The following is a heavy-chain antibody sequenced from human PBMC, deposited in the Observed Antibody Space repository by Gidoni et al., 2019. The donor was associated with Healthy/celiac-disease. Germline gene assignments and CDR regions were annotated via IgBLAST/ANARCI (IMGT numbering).Heavy chain of an antibody. D-gene: IGHD3-10*01. CDR1: GYTFTLYG. CDR3: ARVYPELDYYGSGSFYWFDP. V-gene: IGHV1-18*01. Sequence: QVQLVQSGAEVKKPGASVKVSCKASGYTFTLYGYSWVRQAPGQGLEWMGWISAYNGNTNYAQKLQGRVTMTTDTSTSTAYMELRSLRSDDTAVYYCARVYPELDYYGSGSFYWFDPWGQGTLVTVSS. J-gene: IGHJ5*02. CDR2: ISAYNGNT.